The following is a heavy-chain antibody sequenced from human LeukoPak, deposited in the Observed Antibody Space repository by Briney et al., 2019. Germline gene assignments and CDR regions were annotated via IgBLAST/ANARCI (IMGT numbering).Heavy chain of an antibody. Sequence: GGSLRLSCAASGFTFSSYGMHWVRQAPGKGLEWVAFIRYDGSNKYYADSVKGRFTISRDNSKNTLYLQMNSLRAEDTAVYYCARDYYDSSGYYYFAFDIWGQGTMVTVSS. CDR2: IRYDGSNK. D-gene: IGHD3-22*01. V-gene: IGHV3-30*02. CDR3: ARDYYDSSGYYYFAFDI. CDR1: GFTFSSYG. J-gene: IGHJ3*02.